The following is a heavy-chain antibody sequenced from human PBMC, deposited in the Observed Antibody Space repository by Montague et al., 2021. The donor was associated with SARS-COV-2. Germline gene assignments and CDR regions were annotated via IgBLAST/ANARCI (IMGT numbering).Heavy chain of an antibody. CDR1: GGSISSYY. CDR3: ARGPLVVPAAGNWFDP. Sequence: SETLSLTCTVSGGSISSYYWSWIRQPPGKGLEWIGYIYYSGSTXXXPSXXXRVTISVDTSKNQFSLKLSSVTAAHTAVYYCARGPLVVPAAGNWFDPWGQGTLVTVSS. D-gene: IGHD2-2*01. V-gene: IGHV4-59*01. J-gene: IGHJ5*02. CDR2: IYYSGST.